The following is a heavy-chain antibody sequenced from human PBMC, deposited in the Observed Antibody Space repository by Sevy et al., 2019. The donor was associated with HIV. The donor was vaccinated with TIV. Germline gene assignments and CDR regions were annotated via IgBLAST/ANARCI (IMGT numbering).Heavy chain of an antibody. CDR2: ISSSSNYI. CDR1: GFTFSKYP. D-gene: IGHD2-2*01. J-gene: IGHJ4*02. V-gene: IGHV3-21*01. CDR3: ARDEGCSSTACLLYFDY. Sequence: GGSLRLSCVVSGFTFSKYPMNWVRQAPGKGLEWVSSISSSSNYIYYGDSVKGRFTISRDNAKNSLYLQMNSLRADDTAVYYCARDEGCSSTACLLYFDYWGQGTLVTVSS.